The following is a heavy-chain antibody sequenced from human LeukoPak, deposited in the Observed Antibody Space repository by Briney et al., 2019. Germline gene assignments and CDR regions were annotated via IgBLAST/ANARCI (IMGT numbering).Heavy chain of an antibody. V-gene: IGHV1-46*01. Sequence: ASVKVSCKASGYTFTSYYMHWVRQAPGQGLEWMGIINPSGGSTSYAQKFQGRVTMTRDTSTSTVYMELSSLRAEDTAVYYCARDYGELEWEPPGDYWGQGTLVTVSS. J-gene: IGHJ4*02. CDR2: INPSGGST. D-gene: IGHD1-26*01. CDR3: ARDYGELEWEPPGDY. CDR1: GYTFTSYY.